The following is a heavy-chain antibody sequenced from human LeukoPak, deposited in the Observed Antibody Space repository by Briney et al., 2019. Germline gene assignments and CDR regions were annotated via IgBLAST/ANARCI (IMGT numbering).Heavy chain of an antibody. V-gene: IGHV3-66*01. J-gene: IGHJ4*02. CDR3: ARDLEAANTYYFDY. CDR1: GFTVSSSY. D-gene: IGHD6-13*01. CDR2: ISSAGTT. Sequence: GGSLRLSCAASGFTVSSSYMSWVRQAPGKGLEWVSIISSAGTTYYEDSVKGRFTISRDNSKNTVYLQVNSLRDEDTAVYYCARDLEAANTYYFDYWGQGTMVTVSS.